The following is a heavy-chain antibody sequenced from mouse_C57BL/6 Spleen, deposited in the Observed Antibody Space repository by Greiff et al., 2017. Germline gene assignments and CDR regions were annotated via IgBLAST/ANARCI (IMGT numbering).Heavy chain of an antibody. V-gene: IGHV1-18*01. CDR2: INPNNGGT. CDR1: GYTFTDYN. D-gene: IGHD1-1*01. Sequence: VQLQQSGPELVKPGASVKIPCKASGYTFTDYNMDWVKQSHGKSLEWIGDINPNNGGTIYNQKVKGKATLTVDKSSSTAYMELRSLTSEDTAVYYCARSGYYGSSYAMDYWGQGTSVTVSS. CDR3: ARSGYYGSSYAMDY. J-gene: IGHJ4*01.